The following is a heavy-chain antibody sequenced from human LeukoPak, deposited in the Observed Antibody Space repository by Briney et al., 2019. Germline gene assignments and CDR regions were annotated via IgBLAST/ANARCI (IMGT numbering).Heavy chain of an antibody. CDR3: ARAPVVPAAMVRFYYYYYYVDV. CDR2: IIPIFGTA. J-gene: IGHJ6*03. Sequence: SVKVSCKASGGTFSSYAISWVRQAPGQGLEWMGGIIPIFGTANYAQKFQGRVTITADESTSTAYMELSSLRSEDTAVYYCARAPVVPAAMVRFYYYYYYVDVWGKGTTVTVSS. CDR1: GGTFSSYA. V-gene: IGHV1-69*13. D-gene: IGHD2-2*01.